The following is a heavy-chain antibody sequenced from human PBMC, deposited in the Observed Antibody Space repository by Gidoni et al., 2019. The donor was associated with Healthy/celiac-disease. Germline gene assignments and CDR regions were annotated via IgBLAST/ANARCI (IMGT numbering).Heavy chain of an antibody. Sequence: QMPLVQSGPEVKKPGTSVKVSCKASGFTFTSSAVQWVRQARGQRLEWIGWIVVGSGNTNYAQKFQERVTITRDMSTSTAYMELSSLRSEDTAVYYCAADDHYYDSSGGDYWGQGTLVTVSS. CDR1: GFTFTSSA. D-gene: IGHD3-22*01. CDR3: AADDHYYDSSGGDY. V-gene: IGHV1-58*01. CDR2: IVVGSGNT. J-gene: IGHJ4*02.